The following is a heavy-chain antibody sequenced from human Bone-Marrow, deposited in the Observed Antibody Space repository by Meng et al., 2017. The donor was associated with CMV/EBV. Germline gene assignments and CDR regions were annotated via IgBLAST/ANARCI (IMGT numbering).Heavy chain of an antibody. J-gene: IGHJ4*02. CDR3: ARGVPRFDY. V-gene: IGHV4-34*01. CDR1: SSSFTGSS. Sequence: LSLIRGVASSSFTGSSWTWLRQAPAMGLGCIRAAYPGAVASSSTSLKNQVTITRHTPKEQFTLELTSVTAADTAVYYYARGVPRFDYWGQGILVTVSS. CDR2: AYPGAVA.